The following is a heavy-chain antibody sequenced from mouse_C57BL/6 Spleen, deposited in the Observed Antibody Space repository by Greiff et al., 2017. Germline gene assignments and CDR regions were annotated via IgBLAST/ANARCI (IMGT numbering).Heavy chain of an antibody. Sequence: QVQLQQSGPELVKPGASVKISCKASGYAFSSSWMNWVKQRPGKGLEWIGRIYPGDGDTNYNGKFKGKATLTADKSSSTAYMQLSRLTSEDSAVYFCANMVTYYFDYWGQGTTLTVSS. V-gene: IGHV1-82*01. CDR1: GYAFSSSW. CDR2: IYPGDGDT. CDR3: ANMVTYYFDY. D-gene: IGHD2-13*01. J-gene: IGHJ2*01.